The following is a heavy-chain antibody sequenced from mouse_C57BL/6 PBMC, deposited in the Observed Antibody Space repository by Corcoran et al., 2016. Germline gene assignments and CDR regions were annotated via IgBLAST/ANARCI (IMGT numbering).Heavy chain of an antibody. V-gene: IGHV9-3*01. J-gene: IGHJ2*01. D-gene: IGHD2-4*01. Sequence: QIQLVQSGPELKKPGETVKISCKASGYTFTTYGMSWVKQAPGKGLKWMGWINPYSGVPTYADDFKGRFSFSLETSASTAYLQINNLKNEDTATYFCARIDDYDRVYDFDYWGQGTTLTVSS. CDR3: ARIDDYDRVYDFDY. CDR1: GYTFTTYG. CDR2: INPYSGVP.